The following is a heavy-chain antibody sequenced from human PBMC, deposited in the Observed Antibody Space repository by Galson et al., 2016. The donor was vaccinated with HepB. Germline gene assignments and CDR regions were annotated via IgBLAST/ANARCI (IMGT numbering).Heavy chain of an antibody. D-gene: IGHD3-10*01. CDR2: ISGRGVDT. V-gene: IGHV3-23*01. CDR1: GFPLSSYA. J-gene: IGHJ4*02. Sequence: SLRLSCAASGFPLSSYAMSWVRQAPGKGLEWVSAISGRGVDTYYADSVKGRFTVSRDNSNNTVYLQMNSLRAEDTALYYCAKVANRGVYYFDYWGQGTLGTVSS. CDR3: AKVANRGVYYFDY.